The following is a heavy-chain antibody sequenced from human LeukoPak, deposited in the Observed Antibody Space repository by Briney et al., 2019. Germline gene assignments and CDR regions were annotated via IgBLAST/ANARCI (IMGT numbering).Heavy chain of an antibody. D-gene: IGHD3-16*01. CDR1: GFTFGDYA. J-gene: IGHJ6*03. V-gene: IGHV3-49*04. Sequence: PGGSLRLSCAASGFTFGDYAMSWVRHAPGRGLEWVGFIRTEAYDGATDYGASVKGRFTISRDDSKNIAYLQMNSLNTEDTAVYYCTRTFGYYYFYMDVWGKGTTVIVSS. CDR3: TRTFGYYYFYMDV. CDR2: IRTEAYDGAT.